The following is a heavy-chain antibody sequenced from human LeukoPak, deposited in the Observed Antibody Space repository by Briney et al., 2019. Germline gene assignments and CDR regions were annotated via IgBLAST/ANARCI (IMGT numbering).Heavy chain of an antibody. CDR3: AKGGDSGYDSTMRN. Sequence: GGSLRLSCAASGFTFSSYAMSWVRQAPGKGLEWVSAISGSGGSTYYADSVKGRFTISRDNPKNTLYLQMNSLRAEDTAVYYCAKGGDSGYDSTMRNWGQGTLVTVSS. J-gene: IGHJ4*02. V-gene: IGHV3-23*01. D-gene: IGHD5-12*01. CDR2: ISGSGGST. CDR1: GFTFSSYA.